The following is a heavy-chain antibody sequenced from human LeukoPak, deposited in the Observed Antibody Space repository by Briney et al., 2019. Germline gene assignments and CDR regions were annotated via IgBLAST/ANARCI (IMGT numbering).Heavy chain of an antibody. V-gene: IGHV4-34*01. J-gene: IGHJ5*02. Sequence: SETLSLTCAVYGGSFSGYYWSWIRQPPGKGLEWIGEINHSGSTNYNPSLKSRVTISVDTSKNQFSLKLSSVTAADTAVYYCARLGPRYCSSTSCSNWFDPWGQGTLVTVSS. CDR1: GGSFSGYY. CDR2: INHSGST. D-gene: IGHD2-2*01. CDR3: ARLGPRYCSSTSCSNWFDP.